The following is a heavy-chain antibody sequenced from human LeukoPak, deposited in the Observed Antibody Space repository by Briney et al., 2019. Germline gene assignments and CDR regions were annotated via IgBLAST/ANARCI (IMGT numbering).Heavy chain of an antibody. CDR1: GGSISSYY. J-gene: IGHJ6*02. D-gene: IGHD1-26*01. CDR3: ARALGGSSLSYYYYYGMDV. V-gene: IGHV4-59*01. Sequence: SETLSLTCTVSGGSISSYYWSWIRQPPGKGLEWIGYIYYSGSTNYNPSLKSRVTISVDTSKNQFSLKLSYVTAADTAVYYCARALGGSSLSYYYYYGMDVWGQGTTVTVSS. CDR2: IYYSGST.